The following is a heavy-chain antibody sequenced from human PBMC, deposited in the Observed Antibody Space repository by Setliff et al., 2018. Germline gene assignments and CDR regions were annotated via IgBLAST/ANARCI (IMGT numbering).Heavy chain of an antibody. CDR1: GGTLSGYA. V-gene: IGHV1-69*06. CDR2: ITPIFETA. D-gene: IGHD2-8*01. Sequence: GASVKVSCKASGGTLSGYAFSWVRQAPGQGLEWVGGITPIFETAHYAQKFQDKVTITADKSTRTVYRELNSLISEDKAIYFFLLLVRYCSRTACQRTSGDEVWGQGT. CDR3: LLLVRYCSRTACQRTSGDEV. J-gene: IGHJ4*01.